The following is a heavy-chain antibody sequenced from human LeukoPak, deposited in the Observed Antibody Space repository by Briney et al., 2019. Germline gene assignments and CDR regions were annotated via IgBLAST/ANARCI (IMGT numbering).Heavy chain of an antibody. J-gene: IGHJ4*02. CDR3: ARDLLLQGSGSYTLY. CDR2: IYIGGST. V-gene: IGHV3-53*01. CDR1: GFTVSSNY. D-gene: IGHD3-10*01. Sequence: PGGSLRLSCAASGFTVSSNYMSWVRQDPGKGLEWASVIYIGGSTYYADSVKGRFTISRDNSKNTLYLQMSSLRAEDTAVYYCARDLLLQGSGSYTLYWGQGTLVTVSS.